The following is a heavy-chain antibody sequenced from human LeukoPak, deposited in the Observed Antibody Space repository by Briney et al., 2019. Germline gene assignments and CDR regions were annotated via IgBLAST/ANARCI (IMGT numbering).Heavy chain of an antibody. V-gene: IGHV4-34*01. J-gene: IGHJ4*02. CDR3: ARSLNGGYSYGDVDY. Sequence: SETLSLTCAVYGGSFSGYYWSWIRQPPGKGLEWIGEINHSGSTNYNPSLKSRVTISVNTSKNQFSLKLSSVTAADTAVYYCARSLNGGYSYGDVDYWGQGTLVTVSS. D-gene: IGHD5-18*01. CDR2: INHSGST. CDR1: GGSFSGYY.